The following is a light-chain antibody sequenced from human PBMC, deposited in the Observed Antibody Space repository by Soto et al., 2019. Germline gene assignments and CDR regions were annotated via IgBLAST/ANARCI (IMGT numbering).Light chain of an antibody. J-gene: IGKJ4*01. CDR3: QQYGSSPTLT. CDR2: GAS. CDR1: RSVSSNN. V-gene: IGKV3-20*01. Sequence: EIVLTQSPGTLSLSPGERVTLSCRASRSVSSNNLAWYQQKPGQAPRLLIYGASSRATGIPDRFSGSGSGTDFTLTISRLEPEDFAVYYCQQYGSSPTLTFGGGTKVEI.